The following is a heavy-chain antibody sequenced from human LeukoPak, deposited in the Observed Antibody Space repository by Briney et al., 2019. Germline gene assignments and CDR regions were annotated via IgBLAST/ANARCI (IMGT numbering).Heavy chain of an antibody. Sequence: PSETLSLTCTVSGGSISSYYWSWIRQPPGKGLEWIGYIYYSGSTNYNPSLKSRVTISIDTSKNQFSLKLTSVTAADTAVYYCARMAAIGAMDVWGQGTTVSVSS. CDR1: GGSISSYY. CDR2: IYYSGST. V-gene: IGHV4-59*08. CDR3: ARMAAIGAMDV. J-gene: IGHJ6*02. D-gene: IGHD5-24*01.